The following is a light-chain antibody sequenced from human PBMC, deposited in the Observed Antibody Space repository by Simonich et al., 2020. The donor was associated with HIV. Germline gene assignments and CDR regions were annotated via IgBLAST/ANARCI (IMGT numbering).Light chain of an antibody. CDR2: GAS. Sequence: EIVMTQSPATLSVSLGERATLSGRASQSVSTNLAWYQQKPGQPPRLLIYGASTRATGIPARFSGSGSGTEFTLTISSMQSEDFAIYYCQQYYSTPPTFGQGTKVEIK. CDR1: QSVSTN. V-gene: IGKV3-15*01. J-gene: IGKJ1*01. CDR3: QQYYSTPPT.